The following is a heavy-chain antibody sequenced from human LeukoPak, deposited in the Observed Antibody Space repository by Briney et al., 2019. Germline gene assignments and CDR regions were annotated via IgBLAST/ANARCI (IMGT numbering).Heavy chain of an antibody. V-gene: IGHV3-30*18. Sequence: GGSLRLSCAASGFTFSSYGMHWVRQAPGKGLDWVAVISNDGSKKYYADSVKGRFTISRDNSKNTLSLQVGSLRTEDTAVYYCAKDRYSYAFEYSDSWGQGTLVTVSS. J-gene: IGHJ4*02. CDR2: ISNDGSKK. D-gene: IGHD5-18*01. CDR3: AKDRYSYAFEYSDS. CDR1: GFTFSSYG.